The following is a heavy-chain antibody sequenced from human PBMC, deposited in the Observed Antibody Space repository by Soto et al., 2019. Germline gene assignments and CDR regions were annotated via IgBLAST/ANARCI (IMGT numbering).Heavy chain of an antibody. Sequence: GGSLRLSCAASGFTFSNYGMNWVRQAPGRGLEWVSSITRTGSNIYYADSMKGRFTVSRDNAKNSVYLQMDSRRAEDTAVYYCARAMYGSGSYYGDYWGQGTLGTVSS. CDR1: GFTFSNYG. J-gene: IGHJ4*02. CDR2: ITRTGSNI. D-gene: IGHD3-10*01. CDR3: ARAMYGSGSYYGDY. V-gene: IGHV3-21*01.